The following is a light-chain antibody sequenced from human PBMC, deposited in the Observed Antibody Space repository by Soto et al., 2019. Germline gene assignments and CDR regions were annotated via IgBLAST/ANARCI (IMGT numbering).Light chain of an antibody. V-gene: IGKV1-5*03. CDR3: QKYNSAPLT. Sequence: DIQMTQSPSTLSVSVGDRLTVTCRASQTISSWLAWYQQKPGKAPKLLIYKASTLKSGVPSGFSGSGSGTEFTLTISSLQPEDVAAYYCQKYNSAPLTFGGGTKVDI. CDR1: QTISSW. CDR2: KAS. J-gene: IGKJ4*01.